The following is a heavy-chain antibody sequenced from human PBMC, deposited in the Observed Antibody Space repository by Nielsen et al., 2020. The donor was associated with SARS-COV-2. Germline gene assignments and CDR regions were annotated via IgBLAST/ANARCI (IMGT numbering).Heavy chain of an antibody. CDR3: ASGRYCSGGSCYSTGRYYGMDV. CDR1: GGSISSYY. J-gene: IGHJ6*02. V-gene: IGHV4-59*12. D-gene: IGHD2-15*01. Sequence: SETLSLTCTVSGGSISSYYWSWTRQPPGKGLEWIGYIYYSGSTNYNPSLKSRVTISVDTSKNQFSLKLSSVAAADTAVYYCASGRYCSGGSCYSTGRYYGMDVWGQGTTVTVSS. CDR2: IYYSGST.